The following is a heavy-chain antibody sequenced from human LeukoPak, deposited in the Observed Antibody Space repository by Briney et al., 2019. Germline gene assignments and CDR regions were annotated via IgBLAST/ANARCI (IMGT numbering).Heavy chain of an antibody. Sequence: RGSLKVSCAASGFTFRSYEMSWVRQAPGQGLEWVSGISGSGDRTYYADSVQGRFTMSRDNSKNTLYLQLNRLRAEDTAVYYCVKEGPRGLAFDIWGQGTMVTVSS. CDR1: GFTFRSYE. CDR3: VKEGPRGLAFDI. J-gene: IGHJ3*02. CDR2: ISGSGDRT. V-gene: IGHV3-23*01.